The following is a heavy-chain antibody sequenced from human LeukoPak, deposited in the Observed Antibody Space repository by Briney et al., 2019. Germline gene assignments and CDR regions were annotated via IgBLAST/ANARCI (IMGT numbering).Heavy chain of an antibody. Sequence: GASVTVSFKASGYTFTSYDINWVRQASGQGLDWMGWMNPNSGNTASAQKFQGRVTMTTNTSISTAYMELTGLRSEDTAMYFCARKGLLGSGKPWFDPWGQGTLVTVSS. D-gene: IGHD2-15*01. CDR1: GYTFTSYD. V-gene: IGHV1-8*01. J-gene: IGHJ5*02. CDR2: MNPNSGNT. CDR3: ARKGLLGSGKPWFDP.